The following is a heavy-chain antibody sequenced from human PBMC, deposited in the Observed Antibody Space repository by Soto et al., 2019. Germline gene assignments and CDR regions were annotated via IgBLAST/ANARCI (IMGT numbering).Heavy chain of an antibody. V-gene: IGHV1-18*01. J-gene: IGHJ4*02. Sequence: RLQGRVTMTTDTSTSTAYMELRSLKSDDTAVYYCARDLYPLAYYFDYWGQGTLGTVSS. CDR3: ARDLYPLAYYFDY.